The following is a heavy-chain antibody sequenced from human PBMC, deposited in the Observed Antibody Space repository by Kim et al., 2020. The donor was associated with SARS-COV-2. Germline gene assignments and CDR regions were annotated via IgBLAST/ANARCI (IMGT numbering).Heavy chain of an antibody. V-gene: IGHV1-18*01. CDR2: ISAYNGNT. CDR1: GYTFASYG. Sequence: ASVKVFCKASGYTFASYGISWVRQAPGQGLEWMGWISAYNGNTNYVQKFQGRVTMTTDTSTSTAYMELRSLRSDDTAVYYCARRTYSSIWRDYYYMDVWGKGTTVTVSS. CDR3: ARRTYSSIWRDYYYMDV. J-gene: IGHJ6*03. D-gene: IGHD6-13*01.